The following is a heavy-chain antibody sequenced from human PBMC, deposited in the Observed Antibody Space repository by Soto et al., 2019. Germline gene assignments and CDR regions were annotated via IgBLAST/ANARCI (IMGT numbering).Heavy chain of an antibody. V-gene: IGHV3-23*01. D-gene: IGHD3-22*01. CDR1: GFTFSNYA. Sequence: PGGSLRLSCAASGFTFSNYAMSWVRQAPGKGLEWVSTLRIGGSITYYADSVKGRFTVSRDNSKNTLYLLMNGLRAEDTAVYYCAKGQYYYDSSGYRHFDYWGQGTMVTVSS. J-gene: IGHJ4*02. CDR2: LRIGGSIT. CDR3: AKGQYYYDSSGYRHFDY.